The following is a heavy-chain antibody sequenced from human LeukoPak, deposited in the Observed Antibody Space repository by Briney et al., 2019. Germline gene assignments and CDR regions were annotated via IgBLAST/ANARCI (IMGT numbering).Heavy chain of an antibody. D-gene: IGHD1-7*01. Sequence: SQTLSLTCAISGDSVSSNSAAWNWIRRSPSRGLEWLGRTYYRSKWYNDYAVSVKSRITINPDTYKNQFSLQLNSVTHEDTAVYYCARRTISEYYFDYWGQGTLVTVSS. CDR3: ARRTISEYYFDY. J-gene: IGHJ4*02. CDR2: TYYRSKWYN. V-gene: IGHV6-1*01. CDR1: GDSVSSNSAA.